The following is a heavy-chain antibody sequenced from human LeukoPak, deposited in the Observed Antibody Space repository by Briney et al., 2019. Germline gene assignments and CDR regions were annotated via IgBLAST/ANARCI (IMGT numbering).Heavy chain of an antibody. V-gene: IGHV3-30*02. CDR1: GFTFSSYG. CDR3: ASPGYYYYYMDV. Sequence: PGGSLRLSCAASGFTFSSYGMHWVRQAPGKGLEWVAFIRYDGSNKYYADSVKGRFTISRDNSKNTLYLQMNSLRAEDTAVYYCASPGYYYYYMDVWGKGTTVTVSS. CDR2: IRYDGSNK. J-gene: IGHJ6*03.